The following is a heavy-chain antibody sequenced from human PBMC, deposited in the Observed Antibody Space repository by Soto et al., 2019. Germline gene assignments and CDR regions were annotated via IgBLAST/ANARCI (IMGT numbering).Heavy chain of an antibody. CDR3: AAQTMVRGVIMFDY. D-gene: IGHD3-10*01. CDR2: ISAYNGNT. J-gene: IGHJ4*02. CDR1: GYTFTSYG. Sequence: VASVKVSCKASGYTFTSYGISWVRQAPGQGLEWMGWISAYNGNTNYAQKLQGRVTMTTDTSTSTAYMELRSLRSDDTAVYYCAAQTMVRGVIMFDYWGQGTLVTVSS. V-gene: IGHV1-18*01.